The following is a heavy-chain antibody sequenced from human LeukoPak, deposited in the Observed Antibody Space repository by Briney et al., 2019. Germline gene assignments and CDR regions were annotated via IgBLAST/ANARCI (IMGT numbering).Heavy chain of an antibody. CDR2: INSDGSAT. CDR3: ARGSTRGGDSDY. V-gene: IGHV3-74*01. CDR1: GFSFTNYW. D-gene: IGHD3-16*01. Sequence: PGGSLRLSCAASGFSFTNYWMHWVRQAPGKGLVWVSHINSDGSATRYADSVKGRFTISRDNSKNTVYLQMNSLRVEDTAVYYCARGSTRGGDSDYWGQGTLVTVSS. J-gene: IGHJ4*02.